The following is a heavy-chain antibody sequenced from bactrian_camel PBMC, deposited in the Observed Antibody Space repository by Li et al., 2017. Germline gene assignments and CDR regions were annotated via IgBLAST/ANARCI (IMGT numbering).Heavy chain of an antibody. D-gene: IGHD2*01. J-gene: IGHJ4*01. Sequence: HVQLVESGGGSVQAGGSLRLSCKASRTYNTYCLAWFRQGRGKERERNASIDSIGTTTYADSVKGRFIISKDDAANTAFLQMYSLKPEDTAMYYCAADFSDSACFEARYSYVGQGTQVTVS. CDR1: RTYNTYC. V-gene: IGHV3S53*01. CDR2: IDSIGTT.